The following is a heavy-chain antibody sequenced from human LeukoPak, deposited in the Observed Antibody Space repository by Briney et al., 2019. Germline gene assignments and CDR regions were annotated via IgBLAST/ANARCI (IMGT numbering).Heavy chain of an antibody. D-gene: IGHD2-15*01. V-gene: IGHV3-30-3*01. Sequence: GGSLRLSCAGSGFTFRSYAMHWVRQAPGKGLEWVAVISYDGSNKDYADSVKGRFTISRDNSKNTLFLQMNSLRAEDTAVYYCARGYCSGGSCFDAFDIWGQGTMVTVSS. CDR2: ISYDGSNK. CDR3: ARGYCSGGSCFDAFDI. J-gene: IGHJ3*02. CDR1: GFTFRSYA.